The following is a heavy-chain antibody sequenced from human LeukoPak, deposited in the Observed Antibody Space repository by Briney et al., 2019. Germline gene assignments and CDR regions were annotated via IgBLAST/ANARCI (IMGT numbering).Heavy chain of an antibody. V-gene: IGHV3-23*01. CDR3: VKGRYCSPISCYTPWYFDL. J-gene: IGHJ2*01. CDR2: ISGSGGDS. CDR1: GFTFTNYA. D-gene: IGHD2-2*02. Sequence: GGSLRLSCAASGFTFTNYAMSWVRQAPGKGLEWVSAISGSGGDSYYADSVKGRFTVSRDNSKNTLYLQMSSLRAEDTAVYYCVKGRYCSPISCYTPWYFDLWGRGTLVTVSS.